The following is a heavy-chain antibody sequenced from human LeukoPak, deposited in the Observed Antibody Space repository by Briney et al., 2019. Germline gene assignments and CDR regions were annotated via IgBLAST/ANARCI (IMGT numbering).Heavy chain of an antibody. CDR2: ISYDGSNK. Sequence: GGSLGLSCAASGFTFSSYGMHWVRQAPGKGLEWVAVISYDGSNKYYADSVKGRFTISRDNSKNTLYLQMNSLRAEDTAVYYCARGDDYVAFDPWGQGTLVTVSS. V-gene: IGHV3-30*03. J-gene: IGHJ5*02. CDR3: ARGDDYVAFDP. CDR1: GFTFSSYG. D-gene: IGHD4-17*01.